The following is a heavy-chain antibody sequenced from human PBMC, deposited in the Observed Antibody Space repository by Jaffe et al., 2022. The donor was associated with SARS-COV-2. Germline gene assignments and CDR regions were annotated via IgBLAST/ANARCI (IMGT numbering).Heavy chain of an antibody. CDR2: INHSGST. D-gene: IGHD2-2*02. CDR3: ARVGRVVVPAAIYRVFDY. J-gene: IGHJ4*02. Sequence: QVQLQQWGAGLLKPSETLSLTCAVYGGSFSGYYWSWIRQPPGKGLEWIGEINHSGSTNYNPSLKSRVTISVDTSKNQFSLKLSSVTAADTAVYYCARVGRVVVPAAIYRVFDYWGQGTLVTVSS. V-gene: IGHV4-34*01. CDR1: GGSFSGYY.